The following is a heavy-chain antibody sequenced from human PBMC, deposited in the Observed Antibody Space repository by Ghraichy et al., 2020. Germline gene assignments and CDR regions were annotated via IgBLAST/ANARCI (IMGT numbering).Heavy chain of an antibody. V-gene: IGHV1-46*01. Sequence: ASVKVSCKASGYTFTSYYMHWVRQAPGQGLEWMGIINPSGAITSYAQKFQGRVSMTKDTSTSTVYMELSSLRSEDTAVYYCARGLGHCSSLTCYGLYYYYGMDVWGQGTTVTVSS. J-gene: IGHJ6*02. CDR2: INPSGAIT. CDR3: ARGLGHCSSLTCYGLYYYYGMDV. CDR1: GYTFTSYY. D-gene: IGHD2-2*01.